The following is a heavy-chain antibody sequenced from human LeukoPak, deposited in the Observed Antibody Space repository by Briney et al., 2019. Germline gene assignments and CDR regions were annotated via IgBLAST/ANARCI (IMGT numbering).Heavy chain of an antibody. CDR3: ARVVYSSGWYYYYGMDV. Sequence: GGSLRLSCAASGFTFSNYWMHWVRQGPGKGLVWVSLINTDGSGTTYADSVKGRFTISRDNAKNTLYLQMNSLRVEDTAVYYCARVVYSSGWYYYYGMDVWGQGTTVTVSS. CDR2: INTDGSGT. CDR1: GFTFSNYW. J-gene: IGHJ6*02. D-gene: IGHD6-19*01. V-gene: IGHV3-74*01.